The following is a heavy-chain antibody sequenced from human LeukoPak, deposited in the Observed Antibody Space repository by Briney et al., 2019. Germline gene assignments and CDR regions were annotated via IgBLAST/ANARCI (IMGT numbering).Heavy chain of an antibody. Sequence: PGGSLRLSCETAGFTFSSYVMHWVRRTPGKGLVWVSRISHDGFISYADSVKGRFTISRDNAKNTLILQMNSLRAEDTAVYYCARVGDGYKGSCYWGQGTLVTVSS. CDR2: ISHDGFI. V-gene: IGHV3-74*01. D-gene: IGHD5-24*01. CDR3: ARVGDGYKGSCY. CDR1: GFTFSSYV. J-gene: IGHJ4*02.